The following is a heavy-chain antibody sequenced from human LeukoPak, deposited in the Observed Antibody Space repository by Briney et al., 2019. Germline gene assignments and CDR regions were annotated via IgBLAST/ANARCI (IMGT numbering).Heavy chain of an antibody. V-gene: IGHV4-61*02. J-gene: IGHJ4*02. CDR2: IYTSGST. CDR3: ARNSCSGGSCYDNRGYFDY. D-gene: IGHD2-15*01. Sequence: SQTLSLTCTVSGDSISSGSYYWSWIRQPAGKGLEWIGRIYTSGSTNYNPSLKSRVTISVDTSKNQFSLKLSSVTAADTAVYFCARNSCSGGSCYDNRGYFDYWGQGTLVTVSS. CDR1: GDSISSGSYY.